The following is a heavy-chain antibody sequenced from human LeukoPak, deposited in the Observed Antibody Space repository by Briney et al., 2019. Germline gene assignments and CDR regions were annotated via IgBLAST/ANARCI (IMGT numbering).Heavy chain of an antibody. Sequence: GGSLRLSCAASEFSVGSNYMTWVRQAPGKGLEWVSVIHSDGTTYYADSVRGRFTISTDNFKNSLFLQMNSMGADDTAVYYCVREGTPGRQFFDLWGRGTLVTVSS. V-gene: IGHV3-53*01. CDR1: EFSVGSNY. J-gene: IGHJ2*01. CDR2: IHSDGTT. D-gene: IGHD6-19*01. CDR3: VREGTPGRQFFDL.